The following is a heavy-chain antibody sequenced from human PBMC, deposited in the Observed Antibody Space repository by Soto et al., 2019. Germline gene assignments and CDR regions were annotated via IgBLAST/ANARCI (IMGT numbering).Heavy chain of an antibody. Sequence: QVQLVESGGVVVQPGRSLRLSCAASGFTFSSYGMHWVRQAPGKGLEWVAVISYDGSKKYYADSVKGRFTISRDNSKNTLYLQMNSLRAEDTAVYYCAKDRAAVSWFDPWGQGTLVTVSS. CDR1: GFTFSSYG. J-gene: IGHJ5*02. CDR3: AKDRAAVSWFDP. V-gene: IGHV3-30*18. D-gene: IGHD6-13*01. CDR2: ISYDGSKK.